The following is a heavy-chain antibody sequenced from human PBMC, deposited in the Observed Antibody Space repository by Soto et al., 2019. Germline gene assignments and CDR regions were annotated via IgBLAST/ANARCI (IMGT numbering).Heavy chain of an antibody. CDR2: MHQSGST. D-gene: IGHD2-15*01. CDR3: ARWVEVSLDYFDS. J-gene: IGHJ4*02. Sequence: QVQLQESGPGLVKPSETLSLTCTVSGAYMRNDYYYWSWVRQNPGTDLEWIGHMHQSGSTHYNPSLKSRVAISVDTSKNQFSLYLNSVTAADTAVYYCARWVEVSLDYFDSWGQGTPVTVSS. V-gene: IGHV4-31*03. CDR1: GAYMRNDYYY.